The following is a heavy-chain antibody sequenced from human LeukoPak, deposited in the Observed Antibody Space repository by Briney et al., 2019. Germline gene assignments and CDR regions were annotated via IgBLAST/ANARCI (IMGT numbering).Heavy chain of an antibody. V-gene: IGHV1-2*02. J-gene: IGHJ6*03. CDR2: INPNSGGT. Sequence: GASVKVSCKASGYTFTGYYMRWVRQAPGQGLEWMGWINPNSGGTNYAQKFQGRVTMTRDTSISTAYMELSRLRSDDTAVYYCARGTSTRGGYYYMDVWGKGTTVTVSS. CDR3: ARGTSTRGGYYYMDV. CDR1: GYTFTGYY. D-gene: IGHD2/OR15-2a*01.